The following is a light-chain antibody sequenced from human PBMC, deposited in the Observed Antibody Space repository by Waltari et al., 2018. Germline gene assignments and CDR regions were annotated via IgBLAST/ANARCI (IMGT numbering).Light chain of an antibody. J-gene: IGLJ2*01. CDR1: SSNIGSNY. V-gene: IGLV1-47*02. CDR3: AAWDDTLSAVV. CDR2: TND. Sequence: QSVLTQPPSTSGTPGQRVTISCSGSSSNIGSNYVYWYQHLPGTAPKLLIYTNDQRPSGVPDRVSGSKSGTSASLAISGLQSDDESDYCCAAWDDTLSAVVFGGGTKLTVL.